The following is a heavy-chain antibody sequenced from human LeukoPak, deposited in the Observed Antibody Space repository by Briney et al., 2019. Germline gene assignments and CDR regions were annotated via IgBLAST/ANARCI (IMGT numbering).Heavy chain of an antibody. D-gene: IGHD3-22*01. J-gene: IGHJ4*02. CDR1: GGSISSSNW. Sequence: SGTLSLTCAVSGGSISSSNWWSWVRQPPGKGLEWVGEIYHSGSTNYNPSLKSRVTISVDTSKNQFSLKLSSVTAADTAVYYCARARREVVNFDYWGQGTLVTVSS. CDR3: ARARREVVNFDY. V-gene: IGHV4-4*02. CDR2: IYHSGST.